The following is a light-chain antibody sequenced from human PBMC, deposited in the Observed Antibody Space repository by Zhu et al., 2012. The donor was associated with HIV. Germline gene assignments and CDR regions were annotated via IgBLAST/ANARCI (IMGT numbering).Light chain of an antibody. CDR1: QGISSY. V-gene: IGKV1-8*01. Sequence: IRMTQSPSSLSASTGDRVTITCRASQGISSYLAWYQQKPGKAPKLLIYAASTLQSGVPSTFSGSGFGTEFTLTISCLQSEDFATYYCQQYYTYPYTFGQGTKLEIK. J-gene: IGKJ2*01. CDR3: QQYYTYPYT. CDR2: AAS.